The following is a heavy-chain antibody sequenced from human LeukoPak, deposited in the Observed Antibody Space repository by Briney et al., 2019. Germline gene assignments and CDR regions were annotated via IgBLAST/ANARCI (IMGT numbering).Heavy chain of an antibody. CDR1: GFTVRSNY. Sequence: GGSLRLSCAASGFTVRSNYMSWVREAPGKGLEWVSVIYSGGSTYFADSVKGRFTISRHNFKNTLYLQMNSLSAEDTAEYYCARGSTDYYYGMDVWGQGTTVTVSS. J-gene: IGHJ6*02. CDR2: IYSGGST. V-gene: IGHV3-53*04. CDR3: ARGSTDYYYGMDV.